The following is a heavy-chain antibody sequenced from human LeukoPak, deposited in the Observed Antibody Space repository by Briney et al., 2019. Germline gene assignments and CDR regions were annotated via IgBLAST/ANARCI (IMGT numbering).Heavy chain of an antibody. J-gene: IGHJ4*02. CDR3: ANPAGLWLYYFDY. CDR1: GFTFSSYG. CDR2: IRYDGSNK. D-gene: IGHD5-18*01. Sequence: GGSLRLSCAASGFTFSSYGMHWVRQAPGKGLEWVAFIRYDGSNKYYADSVKGRFTISRDNSKNTLYLQMNSLRAEDTAVYYCANPAGLWLYYFDYWGQGTLVTVSS. V-gene: IGHV3-30*02.